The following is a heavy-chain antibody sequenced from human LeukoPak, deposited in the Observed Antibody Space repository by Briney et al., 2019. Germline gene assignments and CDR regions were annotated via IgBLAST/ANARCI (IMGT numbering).Heavy chain of an antibody. CDR2: IYTSGST. V-gene: IGHV4-4*08. CDR3: ARLAVAGTEGIFDY. Sequence: PSETLSLTCTVSGGSISGYYWSWIRQPPGKGLEFIGYIYTSGSTNYNPSLKSRVAVSVDTSKSQFSLKLSSVTAADTAVYYCARLAVAGTEGIFDYWGQGTLVTVSS. D-gene: IGHD6-19*01. CDR1: GGSISGYY. J-gene: IGHJ4*02.